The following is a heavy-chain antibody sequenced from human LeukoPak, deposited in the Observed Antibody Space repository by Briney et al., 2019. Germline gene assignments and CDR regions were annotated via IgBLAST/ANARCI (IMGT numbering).Heavy chain of an antibody. Sequence: PGGSLRLSCAASGFTFSSCAMSWVRQAPGKGLEWVSAISGSGGSTYYADSVKGRFTISRDNSKNTLYLQMDSLRAEDTAVYYCARDLTIFGVVIMGTPDYWGQGTLVTVSS. CDR3: ARDLTIFGVVIMGTPDY. V-gene: IGHV3-23*01. J-gene: IGHJ4*02. CDR1: GFTFSSCA. D-gene: IGHD3-3*01. CDR2: ISGSGGST.